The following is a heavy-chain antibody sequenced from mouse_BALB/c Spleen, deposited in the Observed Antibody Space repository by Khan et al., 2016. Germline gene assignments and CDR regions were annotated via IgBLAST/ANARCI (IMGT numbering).Heavy chain of an antibody. V-gene: IGHV4-1*02. CDR3: AGTFWYFDV. Sequence: EVQLVESGGGLVQPGGSLKLSCAASGFDFSRYWMSWVRQAPGKGLEWIGEINPDSSTKNYTPSLKDKFTISRDKAKNTLYLQMSKVRSEDTALYYCAGTFWYFDVWGAGTTVTVSS. D-gene: IGHD2-14*01. J-gene: IGHJ1*01. CDR2: INPDSSTK. CDR1: GFDFSRYW.